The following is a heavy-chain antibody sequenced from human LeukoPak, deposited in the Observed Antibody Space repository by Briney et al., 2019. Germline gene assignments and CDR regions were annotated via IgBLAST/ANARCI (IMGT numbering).Heavy chain of an antibody. CDR1: GGSISSSSYY. Sequence: PSETLSLTCTVSGGSISSSSYYWGSIRQPPGKGLEWIGSIYYSGSTYYNPSLKSRVTISVDTSKNQFSLKLSSVTAADTAVYYCARQAGGAHDYWGQGTLVTVSS. V-gene: IGHV4-39*01. CDR3: ARQAGGAHDY. CDR2: IYYSGST. J-gene: IGHJ4*02. D-gene: IGHD1-26*01.